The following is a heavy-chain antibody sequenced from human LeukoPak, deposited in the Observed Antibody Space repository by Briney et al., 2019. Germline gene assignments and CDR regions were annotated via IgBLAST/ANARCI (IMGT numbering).Heavy chain of an antibody. CDR3: VKNSGWYCLDY. J-gene: IGHJ4*02. CDR2: INQNGGQT. Sequence: GGSLRLSCEASGFSFANHWMTWVRQAPGKGLEWVGDINQNGGQTYYLDSLKGRFTLSRDNAKNSLFPQLNSLRAEDTAVYYCVKNSGWYCLDYWGQGITVIVSS. V-gene: IGHV3-7*03. CDR1: GFSFANHW. D-gene: IGHD6-13*01.